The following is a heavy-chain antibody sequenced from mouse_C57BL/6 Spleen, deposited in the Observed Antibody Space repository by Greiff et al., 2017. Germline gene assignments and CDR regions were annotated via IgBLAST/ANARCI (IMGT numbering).Heavy chain of an antibody. CDR1: GFTFSSYT. Sequence: EVQLVESGGGLVKPGGSLKLSCAASGFTFSSYTMSWVRQTPGKRLEWVATISGGGGNTYYPDSVKGRFTISRDNAKNTLYLQMSSLRSEDTALYYCARHDGYYDWYFDVWGTGTTVTVSS. CDR2: ISGGGGNT. CDR3: ARHDGYYDWYFDV. V-gene: IGHV5-9*01. D-gene: IGHD2-3*01. J-gene: IGHJ1*03.